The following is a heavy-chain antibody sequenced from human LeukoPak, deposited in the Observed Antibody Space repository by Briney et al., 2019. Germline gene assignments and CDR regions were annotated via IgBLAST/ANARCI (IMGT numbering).Heavy chain of an antibody. D-gene: IGHD4-17*01. CDR1: GGSISSGGYY. CDR3: ARVLRSYGDSHALEYFQH. Sequence: SETLSLTCTVSGGSISSGGYYWSWIRQHPGKGLEWIGYIYYSGSTYYNPSLKSRVTIPVDTSKNQFSLKLSSVTAADTAVYYCARVLRSYGDSHALEYFQHWGQGTLVTVSS. V-gene: IGHV4-31*03. J-gene: IGHJ1*01. CDR2: IYYSGST.